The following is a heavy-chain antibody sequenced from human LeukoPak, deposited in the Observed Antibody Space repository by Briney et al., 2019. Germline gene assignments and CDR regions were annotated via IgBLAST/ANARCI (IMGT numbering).Heavy chain of an antibody. Sequence: PGGSLRLSCAASGFTFSNAWMSWVRQAPGKGLEWVSVIYSGGSTYYADSVKGRFTISRDNSKNTLYLQMNSLRAEDTAVYYCAGSSGYRPIDYWGQGTLVTVSS. V-gene: IGHV3-66*01. CDR3: AGSSGYRPIDY. CDR2: IYSGGST. D-gene: IGHD3-22*01. J-gene: IGHJ4*02. CDR1: GFTFSNAW.